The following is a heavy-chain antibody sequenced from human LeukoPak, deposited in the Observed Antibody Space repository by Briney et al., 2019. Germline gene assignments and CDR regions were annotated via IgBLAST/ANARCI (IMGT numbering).Heavy chain of an antibody. CDR3: AKVPHSWGLFDS. D-gene: IGHD3-16*01. V-gene: IGHV3-30*02. Sequence: GGSLRLSCAASGFTFSSYAMSWVRQAPGKGLEWVAFIRDDGSTRYYADSVKGRFTVSRDNSKNTLYLQMDSLRTEDTAVYYCAKVPHSWGLFDSWGQGTLVTVSS. CDR1: GFTFSSYA. CDR2: IRDDGSTR. J-gene: IGHJ4*02.